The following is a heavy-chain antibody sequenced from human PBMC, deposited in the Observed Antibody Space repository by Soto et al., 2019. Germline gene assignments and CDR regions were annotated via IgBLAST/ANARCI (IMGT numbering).Heavy chain of an antibody. Sequence: GGSLRLSCAASGFTFSSYWMHWVRQAPGKGLVWVSRSNSDGSSTSYADSVKGRFTISRDNAKNTLYLQMNRLRAEDTAVYYCAREAVYCSGGSCYPSSSYYYYGMDVWGQGTTVTVSS. J-gene: IGHJ6*02. V-gene: IGHV3-74*01. CDR1: GFTFSSYW. D-gene: IGHD2-15*01. CDR3: AREAVYCSGGSCYPSSSYYYYGMDV. CDR2: SNSDGSST.